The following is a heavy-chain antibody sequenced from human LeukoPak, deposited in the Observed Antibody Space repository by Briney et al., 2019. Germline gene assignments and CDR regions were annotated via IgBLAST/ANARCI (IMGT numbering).Heavy chain of an antibody. CDR2: MNPNSGNT. Sequence: ASVKVSCKASGYTFTSYDINWVRQATGQGLEWMGWMNPNSGNTGYAQKFQGRVTITRNTSISTAYMELSSLRSEDTAVYYCARGIRGQFTIFGFGSGLGYWGQGTLVTVSS. CDR3: ARGIRGQFTIFGFGSGLGY. CDR1: GYTFTSYD. V-gene: IGHV1-8*03. J-gene: IGHJ4*02. D-gene: IGHD3-3*01.